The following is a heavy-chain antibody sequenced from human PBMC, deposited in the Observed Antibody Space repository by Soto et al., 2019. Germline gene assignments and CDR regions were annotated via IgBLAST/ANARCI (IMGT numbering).Heavy chain of an antibody. CDR1: GGSISSGGYF. CDR3: ARGDAGYYGMDV. J-gene: IGHJ6*02. Sequence: PSETLSLTCSVSGGSISSGGYFWSWVRQPPGKGLEWIWYIFHSWSTSYNPPLKSRVIISVYRSKNQFSLKLSSVTTADTAVYYCARGDAGYYGMDVWGQGTTVTVSS. V-gene: IGHV4-30-2*01. CDR2: IFHSWST.